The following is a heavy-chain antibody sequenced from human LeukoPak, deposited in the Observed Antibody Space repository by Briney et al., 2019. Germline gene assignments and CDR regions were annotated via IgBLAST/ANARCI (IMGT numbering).Heavy chain of an antibody. D-gene: IGHD3-22*01. Sequence: ASVKVSCKASGYTLTSYGISWVRQAPGQGLEWMGWISAYNGNTNYAQKLQGRVTMTRDTSISTAYMVLSRLRSDDTAVYYCARGIYDSSDFEYFQHWGQGTLVTVSS. CDR2: ISAYNGNT. J-gene: IGHJ1*01. V-gene: IGHV1-18*01. CDR1: GYTLTSYG. CDR3: ARGIYDSSDFEYFQH.